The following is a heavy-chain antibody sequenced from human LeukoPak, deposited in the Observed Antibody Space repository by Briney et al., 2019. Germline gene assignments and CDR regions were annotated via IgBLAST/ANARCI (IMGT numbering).Heavy chain of an antibody. CDR1: GGSFSAYF. J-gene: IGHJ6*03. D-gene: IGHD1-26*01. CDR2: INQSGST. V-gene: IGHV4-34*01. Sequence: PLETLSLTCAVYGGSFSAYFLSWLRQPPGKGLEWIGEINQSGSTNYNPSLKSRVTISVDTSKKQFSLRLSSVTAADTAVYYCARVESGSYSYYYYYMDVWGKGTTVTVSS. CDR3: ARVESGSYSYYYYYMDV.